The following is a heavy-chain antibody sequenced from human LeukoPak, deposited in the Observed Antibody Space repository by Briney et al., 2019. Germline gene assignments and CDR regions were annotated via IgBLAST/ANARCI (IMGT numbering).Heavy chain of an antibody. CDR3: ARTIMVRGVTPYYYYGMDV. J-gene: IGHJ6*02. CDR2: IYNTESI. D-gene: IGHD3-10*01. V-gene: IGHV4-59*08. CDR1: GTAISGYY. Sequence: SETLSLTCTVSGTAISGYYWSWIRKPPGKGLEWIGYIYNTESIYYNPSLKSRVTISVHTSKNQLSLKLSSVTAADTAVYYCARTIMVRGVTPYYYYGMDVWGQGTTVTVSS.